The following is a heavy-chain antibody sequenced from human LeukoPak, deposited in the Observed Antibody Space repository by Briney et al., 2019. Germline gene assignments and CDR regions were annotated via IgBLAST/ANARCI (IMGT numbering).Heavy chain of an antibody. Sequence: SVKVSCKASGGTFSSYAISWVRQAPGQGLEWMGRIIPIFGTASYAQKFQGRVTITTDESTSTAYMELSSLRSEDTAVYYCALIPRYYDYVWGSYRSEYDAFDIWGQGTMVTVSS. CDR3: ALIPRYYDYVWGSYRSEYDAFDI. CDR1: GGTFSSYA. V-gene: IGHV1-69*05. D-gene: IGHD3-16*02. CDR2: IIPIFGTA. J-gene: IGHJ3*02.